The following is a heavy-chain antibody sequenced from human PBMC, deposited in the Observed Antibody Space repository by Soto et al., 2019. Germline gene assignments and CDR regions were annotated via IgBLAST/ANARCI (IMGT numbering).Heavy chain of an antibody. CDR2: ISGSGVST. Sequence: GGALRLSCAASGFTFRNYGMNWVRQAPGTGLEWVSAISGSGVSTYYADSVKGRFTISRDNSKNTLYLQMNSLRAEDTAVYYCAKDRDYCGGDCYDFQHWGQGTLVTVSS. CDR1: GFTFRNYG. J-gene: IGHJ1*01. V-gene: IGHV3-23*01. D-gene: IGHD2-21*02. CDR3: AKDRDYCGGDCYDFQH.